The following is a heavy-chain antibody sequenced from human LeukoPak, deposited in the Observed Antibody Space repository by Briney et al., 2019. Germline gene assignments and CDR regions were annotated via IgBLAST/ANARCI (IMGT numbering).Heavy chain of an antibody. CDR2: INHSGST. V-gene: IGHV4-34*01. J-gene: IGHJ5*02. CDR3: ARGRDYDFWSGYYRWFDP. CDR1: GGSFSGYY. Sequence: SETLSLTCAVYGGSFSGYYWSWIRQPPGKGLEWIGEINHSGSTNYNPSLKSRGTISVDTSKTQFALKLSSVTAADTAVYYCARGRDYDFWSGYYRWFDPWGQGTLVTVSS. D-gene: IGHD3-3*01.